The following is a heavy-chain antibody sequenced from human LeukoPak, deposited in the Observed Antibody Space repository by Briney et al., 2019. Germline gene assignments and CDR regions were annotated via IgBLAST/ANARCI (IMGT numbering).Heavy chain of an antibody. V-gene: IGHV3-23*01. J-gene: IGHJ5*02. CDR3: AKDRVVASWFDP. CDR2: ISGSGGST. CDR1: GGSISSYY. Sequence: ETLSLTCTVSGGSISSYYWSWIRQPPGKGLEWVSAISGSGGSTYYADSVKGRFTISRDNSKNTLYLQMNSLRAEDTAVYYCAKDRVVASWFDPWGQGTLVTVSS. D-gene: IGHD2-15*01.